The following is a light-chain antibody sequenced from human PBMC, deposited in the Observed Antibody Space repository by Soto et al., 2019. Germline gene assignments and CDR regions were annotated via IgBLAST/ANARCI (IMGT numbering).Light chain of an antibody. CDR2: AVS. Sequence: EILLTQSPGTLSLSPGQRATLSCRTRETVSEDQLAWYQQKPGQAPRLVIFAVSIRAPGIPDRFSGSGSGTDFTLTINRLEREDFAVYYCQQYGSSRWTFGQGNKVDIK. CDR3: QQYGSSRWT. V-gene: IGKV3-20*01. CDR1: ETVSEDQ. J-gene: IGKJ1*01.